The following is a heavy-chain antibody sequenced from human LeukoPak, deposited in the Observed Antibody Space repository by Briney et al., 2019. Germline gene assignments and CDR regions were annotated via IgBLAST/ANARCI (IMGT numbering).Heavy chain of an antibody. J-gene: IGHJ4*02. Sequence: PGGSLRLSCAASGFTFSSYGMHWVRQAPGKGLEWVAIISYDGRSNYADFVKGRFTISRDNSKNTVYLQMSSLRPEDTAMYHCAKDTGYSSLWGQGTLVTVSA. CDR1: GFTFSSYG. CDR2: ISYDGRS. V-gene: IGHV3-30*18. D-gene: IGHD6-19*01. CDR3: AKDTGYSSL.